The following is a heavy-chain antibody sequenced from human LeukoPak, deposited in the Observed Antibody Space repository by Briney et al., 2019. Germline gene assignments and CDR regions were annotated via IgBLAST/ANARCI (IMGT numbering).Heavy chain of an antibody. Sequence: GGSLRLSCVASGFNFSTSWMNWVRQAPGKGLVWVSRIKTDGSTTTYADFVKGRVTVSRDNAKNTLYLQMNSLRAEDTAVYYCARGGPPFYWGQGTLVTVSS. CDR2: IKTDGSTT. J-gene: IGHJ4*02. CDR1: GFNFSTSW. V-gene: IGHV3-74*01. CDR3: ARGGPPFY.